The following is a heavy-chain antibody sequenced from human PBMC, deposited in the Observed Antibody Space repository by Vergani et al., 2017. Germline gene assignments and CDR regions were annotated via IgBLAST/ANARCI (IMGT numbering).Heavy chain of an antibody. CDR3: ASQDVKAHDYDNY. Sequence: EVQLVESGGGLVQPGGSLRLSCAASGFTFSSYSMNWVRQAPGKGLEWVSYISSSSSTIYYADSVKGRFTISSDNAKNSLYLQMNSLRAEDTAVYYCASQDVKAHDYDNYWGQGTLVTVSS. CDR1: GFTFSSYS. J-gene: IGHJ4*02. D-gene: IGHD4-17*01. CDR2: ISSSSSTI. V-gene: IGHV3-48*01.